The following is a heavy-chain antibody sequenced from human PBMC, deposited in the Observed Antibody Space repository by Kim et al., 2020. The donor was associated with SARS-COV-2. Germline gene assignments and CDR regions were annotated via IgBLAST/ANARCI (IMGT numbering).Heavy chain of an antibody. CDR1: EGSIGSFF. Sequence: SETLSLTCTVSEGSIGSFFWSWIRQSPGRGLQWIGYIYFNGNTNYNPSLKSRVTISIDTSKKHFSLKLSSVTAADTAVYYCARLDYSGSGSHYFDYWGQGIQVTVAS. J-gene: IGHJ4*02. CDR3: ARLDYSGSGSHYFDY. CDR2: IYFNGNT. D-gene: IGHD3-10*01. V-gene: IGHV4-59*01.